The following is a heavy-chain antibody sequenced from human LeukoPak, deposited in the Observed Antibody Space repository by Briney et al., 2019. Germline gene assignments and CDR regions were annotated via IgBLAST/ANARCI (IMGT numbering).Heavy chain of an antibody. J-gene: IGHJ3*02. CDR2: IYYSGST. CDR1: GGSFSGYY. CDR3: ARPISLYDSSGLDAFDI. V-gene: IGHV4-34*01. D-gene: IGHD3-22*01. Sequence: TETLSLTCAVYGGSFSGYYWSWIRQPPGKGLEWIGSIYYSGSTYYNPSLKSRVTISVDTSKNQFSLKLSSVTAADTAVYYCARPISLYDSSGLDAFDIWGQGTMVTVSS.